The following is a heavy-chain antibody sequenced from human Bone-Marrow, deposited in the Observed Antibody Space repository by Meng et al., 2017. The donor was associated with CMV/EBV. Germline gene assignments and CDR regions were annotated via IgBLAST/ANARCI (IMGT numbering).Heavy chain of an antibody. CDR1: GGTFSSYA. D-gene: IGHD2-15*01. CDR2: IIPILGIA. Sequence: SVKVSCKASGGTFSSYAISWVRQAPGQGLEWMGGIIPILGIANYAQTLQGRVTITADKATSTAYMELSSLRSEDTDMYYCSRDSGIVVVVAAKDYYYYGMDVWGQGTTVTVSS. CDR3: SRDSGIVVVVAAKDYYYYGMDV. V-gene: IGHV1-69*10. J-gene: IGHJ6*02.